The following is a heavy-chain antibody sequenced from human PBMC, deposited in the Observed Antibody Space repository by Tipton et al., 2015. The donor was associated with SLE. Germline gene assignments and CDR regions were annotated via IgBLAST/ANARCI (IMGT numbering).Heavy chain of an antibody. D-gene: IGHD3-3*01. CDR2: INHSGST. V-gene: IGHV4-34*01. J-gene: IGHJ6*02. Sequence: LRLSCAVYGGSFSGYYWSWIRQPPGKGLEWIGEINHSGSTNYNPSLKSRVTISVDTSKNQFSLKLSSVTAADTAVYYCARGPSYYDFWSGYYYYYYGMDVWGQGTTVTVSS. CDR1: GGSFSGYY. CDR3: ARGPSYYDFWSGYYYYYYGMDV.